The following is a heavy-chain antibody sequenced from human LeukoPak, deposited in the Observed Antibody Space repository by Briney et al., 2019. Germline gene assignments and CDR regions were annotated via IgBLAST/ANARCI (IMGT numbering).Heavy chain of an antibody. V-gene: IGHV4-59*01. Sequence: SETLSLTCTVSGASISSDYWNWVRQPPGKGLEWIGHVYHSGSTNYNPSLKSRVTISVDTSKNQFSLKLSSVTAADTAVYYCARAGNYYYSSGYYSHFDYWGQGTLVTVSS. D-gene: IGHD3-22*01. CDR2: VYHSGST. CDR3: ARAGNYYYSSGYYSHFDY. CDR1: GASISSDY. J-gene: IGHJ4*02.